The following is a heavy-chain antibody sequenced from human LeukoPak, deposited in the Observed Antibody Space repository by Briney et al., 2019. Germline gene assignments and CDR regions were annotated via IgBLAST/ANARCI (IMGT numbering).Heavy chain of an antibody. V-gene: IGHV1-46*01. D-gene: IGHD1-1*01. CDR3: ARDGVDQLDDY. CDR1: GYTFTSNY. J-gene: IGHJ4*02. CDR2: INPSGGST. Sequence: ASVKVSCKAFGYTFTSNYMHWVRQAPGQGPEWMGIINPSGGSTSYAQKFQGRVTMTRDMSTSTVYMELSSLRSEDTAVYYCARDGVDQLDDYWGQGTLVTVSS.